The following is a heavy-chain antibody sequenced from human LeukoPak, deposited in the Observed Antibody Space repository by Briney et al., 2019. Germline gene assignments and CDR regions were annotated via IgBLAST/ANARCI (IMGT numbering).Heavy chain of an antibody. V-gene: IGHV4-59*01. CDR2: IYYSGST. J-gene: IGHJ6*04. CDR3: ARTSSSPRSFYGMDV. D-gene: IGHD6-13*01. Sequence: SETLSLTCTVSGGSISSYYWSWIRQPPGKGLEWIGYIYYSGSTSYNPSLKSRVTISVDRSKIQFSLKLSSVTAADTAVYYCARTSSSPRSFYGMDVWGKGTTVTVSS. CDR1: GGSISSYY.